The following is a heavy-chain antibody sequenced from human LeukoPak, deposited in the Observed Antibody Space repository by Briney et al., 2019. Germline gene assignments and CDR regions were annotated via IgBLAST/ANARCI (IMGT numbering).Heavy chain of an antibody. J-gene: IGHJ4*02. V-gene: IGHV3-11*01. CDR1: GFTFSDYY. CDR2: ISSSGSTI. D-gene: IGHD6-19*01. CDR3: AREGGAQWLGPYNLDY. Sequence: GSLRLSCAASGFTFSDYYMSWIRQAPGKGLEWVSYISSSGSTIYYADSVKGRFTISRDNAKNSPYLQMNSLRAEDTAVYYCAREGGAQWLGPYNLDYWGQGTLVTVSS.